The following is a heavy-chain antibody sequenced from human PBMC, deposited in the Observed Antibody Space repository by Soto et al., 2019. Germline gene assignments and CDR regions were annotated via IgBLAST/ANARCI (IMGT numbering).Heavy chain of an antibody. CDR3: ARTAEGDTPRTHWYFDL. CDR2: LYADGST. J-gene: IGHJ2*01. CDR1: GFPVNATY. V-gene: IGHV3-53*02. Sequence: EVQLVETGGALIQPGGSLRLSCAASGFPVNATYLSWVRQAPGKGLEWLSVLYADGSTYYIDSVKGRFRISRDSSKNNLYLQMDSPRADDTALYFCARTAEGDTPRTHWYFDLWGRGTLVTVSS. D-gene: IGHD5-18*01.